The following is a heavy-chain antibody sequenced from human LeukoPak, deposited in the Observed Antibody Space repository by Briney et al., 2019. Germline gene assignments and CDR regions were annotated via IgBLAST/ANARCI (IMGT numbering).Heavy chain of an antibody. J-gene: IGHJ4*02. V-gene: IGHV1-46*01. CDR2: INPSGGST. Sequence: ASVKVSCKASGGTFSSYAISWVRQAPGQGLEWMGIINPSGGSTSYAQKFQGRVTMTRDTSTSTVYMELSSLRSEDTAVYYCARDTDSEWLLFAYWGQGTLVTVSS. CDR3: ARDTDSEWLLFAY. D-gene: IGHD3-3*01. CDR1: GGTFSSYA.